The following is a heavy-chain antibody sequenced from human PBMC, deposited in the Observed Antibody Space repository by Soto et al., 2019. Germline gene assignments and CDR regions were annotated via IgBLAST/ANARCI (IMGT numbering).Heavy chain of an antibody. V-gene: IGHV2-5*02. CDR2: IYWDDDQ. J-gene: IGHJ4*02. Sequence: QNTLKESGPTLVKPTQTLTLTCTFSKFSLSTSGGAVGWIRQPPGQALEWLALIYWDDDQRYSPSLKSRLTITKDTSKNQVVLRMTNMDPVDTATYCCAHLKGGSYFDYWGQGTVVTVSS. CDR3: AHLKGGSYFDY. CDR1: KFSLSTSGGA. D-gene: IGHD3-16*01.